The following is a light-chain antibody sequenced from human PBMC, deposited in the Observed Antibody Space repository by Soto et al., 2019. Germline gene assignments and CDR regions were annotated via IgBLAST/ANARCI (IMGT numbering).Light chain of an antibody. CDR1: QSVATTY. V-gene: IGKV3-20*01. CDR2: GAS. J-gene: IGKJ2*01. CDR3: QQYGSSPYT. Sequence: EIVLTQSPGTLSLSPGERATLSCRASQSVATTYVAWYQQKPGQTPRLLIYGASSRATGLPCRLSGSGSGTYISLTVSSLETEDFAVYYGQQYGSSPYTFGQGAKLEIK.